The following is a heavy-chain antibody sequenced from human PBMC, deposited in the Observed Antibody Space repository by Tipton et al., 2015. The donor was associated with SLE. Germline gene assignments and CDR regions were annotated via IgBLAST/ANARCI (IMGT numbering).Heavy chain of an antibody. CDR1: GFTFSDHY. D-gene: IGHD2-2*01. Sequence: GSLRLSCAASGFTFSDHYMDWVRQAPGKGLEWVGRIRKKTNSYTTEYAASVKGRFTISRDDSKNSLYLQMSSLSTEDTAVYYCVRVGNKYGSKISLDIWGQWTLVTVSS. CDR3: VRVGNKYGSKISLDI. CDR2: IRKKTNSYTT. J-gene: IGHJ3*02. V-gene: IGHV3-72*01.